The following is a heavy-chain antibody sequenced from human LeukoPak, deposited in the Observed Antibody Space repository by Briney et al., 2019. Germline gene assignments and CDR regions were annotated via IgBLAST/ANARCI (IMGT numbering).Heavy chain of an antibody. Sequence: GGPLRLSCAASGFTFSSYEMNWVRQAPGKGLEWVSYISSSGSTIYYADSVKGRFTISRDNAKNSLYLQMNSLRAEDTAVYYCARGGKKDIVVVVAATRAFDIWGQGTMVTVSS. D-gene: IGHD2-15*01. CDR3: ARGGKKDIVVVVAATRAFDI. CDR2: ISSSGSTI. V-gene: IGHV3-48*03. CDR1: GFTFSSYE. J-gene: IGHJ3*02.